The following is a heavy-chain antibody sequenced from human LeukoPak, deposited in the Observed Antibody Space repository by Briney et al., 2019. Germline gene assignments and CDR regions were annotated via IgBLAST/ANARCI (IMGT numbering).Heavy chain of an antibody. J-gene: IGHJ4*02. CDR1: GYTFTSYG. D-gene: IGHD2-2*03. CDR3: ARTTVDIVVVPAAVDY. V-gene: IGHV1-18*01. Sequence: ASVKVSCKASGYTFTSYGISWVRQAPGQGLEWMGWISAYNGNTNYAQKLQGRVTMTTDTSTSTAYMELRSLRSDDTAVYYCARTTVDIVVVPAAVDYWGQGTLVTVSS. CDR2: ISAYNGNT.